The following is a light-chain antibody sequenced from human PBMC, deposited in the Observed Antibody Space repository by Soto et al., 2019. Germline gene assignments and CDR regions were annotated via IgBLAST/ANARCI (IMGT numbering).Light chain of an antibody. V-gene: IGKV3-20*01. CDR3: QQYGISPPYT. CDR2: AAS. Sequence: DMVLTQSPGTLSLSPGERATLSCRASRSFASSYLGWYQQKPGQAPRLLLYAASKRATGIPDRFSGSGSGTDFTLTINRLEPEDSAVYYCQQYGISPPYTFGQGTKVEI. J-gene: IGKJ2*01. CDR1: RSFASSY.